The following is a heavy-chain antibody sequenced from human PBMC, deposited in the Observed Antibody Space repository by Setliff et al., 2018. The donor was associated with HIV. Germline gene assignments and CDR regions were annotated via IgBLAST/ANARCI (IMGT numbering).Heavy chain of an antibody. D-gene: IGHD5-18*01. CDR2: IPYSGRT. J-gene: IGHJ4*02. CDR3: AGEGVAAAGSYSYGFGQIDY. V-gene: IGHV4-34*08. Sequence: PSGPLRLSWPVSGSSFIVFAMSWIRQPPGKGLEWIGIIPYSGRTCYNPSLKSRVTVSLDTSKNQFSLNLSSVTAADTAVYYCAGEGVAAAGSYSYGFGQIDYWGQGTLVTVSS. CDR1: GSSFIVFA.